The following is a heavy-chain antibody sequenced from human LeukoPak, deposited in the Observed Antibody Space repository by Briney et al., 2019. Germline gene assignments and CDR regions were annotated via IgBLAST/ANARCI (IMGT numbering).Heavy chain of an antibody. Sequence: GGSLRLSCAASGFTLSSYWLHWVRQAPGEGLVSVSQIGPDGNITPYADSVKGRFTISRDNSKNTLYLQINALKAEDTAVYYCARGCSAVRCPADYWGQGSLVTVSS. D-gene: IGHD2-15*01. V-gene: IGHV3-74*01. CDR2: IGPDGNIT. CDR1: GFTLSSYW. CDR3: ARGCSAVRCPADY. J-gene: IGHJ4*02.